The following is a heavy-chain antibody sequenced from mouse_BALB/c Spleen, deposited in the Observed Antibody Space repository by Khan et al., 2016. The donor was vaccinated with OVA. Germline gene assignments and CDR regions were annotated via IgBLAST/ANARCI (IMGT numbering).Heavy chain of an antibody. J-gene: IGHJ3*01. CDR1: GFTFSNYA. CDR3: ARDYWCAY. CDR2: ISSGDST. Sequence: EVQLVESGGGLVKPGGSLKLSCAASGFTFSNYAMSWVRQRPAKRLEWVASISSGDSTYYPDSVKGRFTISRDNARNILYLQMSSLRSEDTAMYYCARDYWCAYWGQGTLGTGSA. V-gene: IGHV5-6-5*01.